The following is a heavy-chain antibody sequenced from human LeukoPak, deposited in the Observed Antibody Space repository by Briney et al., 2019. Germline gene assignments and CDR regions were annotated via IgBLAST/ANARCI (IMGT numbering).Heavy chain of an antibody. V-gene: IGHV3-48*02. CDR1: GFTFSSYS. Sequence: GGSLRLSCAASGFTFSSYSMTWVRQAPGKGLEWVSYISSSSSTIYYADSVKGRFTISRDNAKNSLYLQMNSLRDEDTAVYYCARVRRAARRGYRFDYWGQGTLVTVSS. CDR3: ARVRRAARRGYRFDY. J-gene: IGHJ4*02. D-gene: IGHD6-6*01. CDR2: ISSSSSTI.